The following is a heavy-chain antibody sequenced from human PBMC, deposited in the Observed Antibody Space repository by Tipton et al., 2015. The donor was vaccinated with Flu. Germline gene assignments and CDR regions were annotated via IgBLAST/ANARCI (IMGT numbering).Heavy chain of an antibody. Sequence: QSGAEVKKPGASVKVSCKASGYTFTAYYIHWVRQAPGQGLEWMGRINPNNGGTNSAQKFQGRVTMTRDTSISTAYMELSSLRSDDTAVYFCAAGSQCSSGNCFDYWGQGTLVIVSS. CDR2: INPNNGGT. J-gene: IGHJ4*02. D-gene: IGHD2-15*01. CDR1: GYTFTAYY. V-gene: IGHV1-2*06. CDR3: AAGSQCSSGNCFDY.